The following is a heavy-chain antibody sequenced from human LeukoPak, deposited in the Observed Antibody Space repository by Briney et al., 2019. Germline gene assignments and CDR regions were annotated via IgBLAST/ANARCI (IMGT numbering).Heavy chain of an antibody. CDR3: ATRTYYDFWSGYSPYYYYGMDV. CDR2: INPSGGIT. CDR1: GYTFTSYY. V-gene: IGHV1-46*01. J-gene: IGHJ6*02. D-gene: IGHD3-3*01. Sequence: GASVKVSCKASGYTFTSYYMHWVRQAPGQGLEWMGIINPSGGITSYAQKFQGRVTMTRDTSTSTVYMELSSLRSEDTAVYYCATRTYYDFWSGYSPYYYYGMDVWGQGTTVTVSS.